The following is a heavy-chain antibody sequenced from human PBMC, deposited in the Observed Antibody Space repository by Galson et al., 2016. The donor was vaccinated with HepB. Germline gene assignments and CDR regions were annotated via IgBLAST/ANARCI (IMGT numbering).Heavy chain of an antibody. J-gene: IGHJ4*02. CDR1: GFSFSDHC. CDR2: DSMDGRRK. V-gene: IGHV3-30*03. Sequence: SLRLSCAASGFSFSDHCMHWVRQAPGKGLEWVAADSMDGRRKFYADSVKGRFTISRDNSNNILFLQMSSLRVDDTAVYYCARRHEYCPPVGCSVDYWGQGTLVSVSS. D-gene: IGHD2/OR15-2a*01. CDR3: ARRHEYCPPVGCSVDY.